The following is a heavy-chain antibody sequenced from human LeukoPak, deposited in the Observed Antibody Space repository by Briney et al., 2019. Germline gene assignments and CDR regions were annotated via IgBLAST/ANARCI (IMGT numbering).Heavy chain of an antibody. D-gene: IGHD2-15*01. CDR1: SGPISNGSFY. J-gene: IGHJ4*02. CDR2: ISSDGNT. V-gene: IGHV4-39*01. CDR3: ARHLRGAVVHFDS. Sequence: SETLSLTCTVSSGPISNGSFYWAWVRQPPGEGLEWIGSISSDGNTYHNASLKSRITMSVDTSKNQFSLKLGAVTAADTATYSCARHLRGAVVHFDSWGQGSLVTVSS.